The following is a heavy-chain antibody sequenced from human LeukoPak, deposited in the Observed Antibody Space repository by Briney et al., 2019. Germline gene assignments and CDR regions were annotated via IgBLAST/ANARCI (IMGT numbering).Heavy chain of an antibody. CDR3: ARVEYGGNFDY. Sequence: SETLSLTCTVSGGSISSYYWSWIRQPPGKGMEWSGYIYYSGSTNYTPSLTTPLTISVHTSNNQFSLKLSSVTAADTAVYYCARVEYGGNFDYWGQGTLVTVSS. CDR2: IYYSGST. J-gene: IGHJ4*02. D-gene: IGHD4-23*01. V-gene: IGHV4-59*01. CDR1: GGSISSYY.